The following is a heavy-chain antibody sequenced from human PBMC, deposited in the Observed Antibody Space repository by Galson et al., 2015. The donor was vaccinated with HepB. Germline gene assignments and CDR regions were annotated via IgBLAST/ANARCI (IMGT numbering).Heavy chain of an antibody. J-gene: IGHJ4*02. V-gene: IGHV3-73*01. CDR1: GFTFSGSA. CDR3: VCQRQLFHIDY. Sequence: SLRLSCAASGFTFSGSAMHWVRQASGKGLEWVGRIRSKANSYATAYAASVKGRFTITRDDSKNKANLQMNSLKTEDTAVYYCVCQRQLFHIDYWGQGTLVTVSS. CDR2: IRSKANSYAT. D-gene: IGHD6-13*01.